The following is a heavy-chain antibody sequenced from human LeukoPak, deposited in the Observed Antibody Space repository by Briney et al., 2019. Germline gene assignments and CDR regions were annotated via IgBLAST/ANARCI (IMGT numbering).Heavy chain of an antibody. Sequence: PSETLSLTCAVSGYSISSVYYWGWIRQPPGKGLEWIGSIYHSGSPYYNPSLKSRVTISVDTSKNQFSLKLSSVTAADTAVYYCARQLLWFGESDYWGQGTLVTVSS. CDR3: ARQLLWFGESDY. CDR2: IYHSGSP. D-gene: IGHD3-10*01. CDR1: GYSISSVYY. J-gene: IGHJ4*02. V-gene: IGHV4-38-2*01.